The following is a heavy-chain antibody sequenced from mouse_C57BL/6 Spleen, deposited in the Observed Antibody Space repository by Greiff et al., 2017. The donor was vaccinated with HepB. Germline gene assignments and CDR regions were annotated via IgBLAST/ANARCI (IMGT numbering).Heavy chain of an antibody. CDR3: TRDSYDYDYAMDY. V-gene: IGHV5-9-1*02. CDR2: ISSGGDYI. D-gene: IGHD2-4*01. J-gene: IGHJ4*01. CDR1: GFTFSSYA. Sequence: EVMLVESGEGLVKPGGSLKLSCAASGFTFSSYAMSWVRQTPEKRLEWVAYISSGGDYIYYADTVKGRFTISRDNARNTLYLQMSSLKSEDTAMYYCTRDSYDYDYAMDYWGQGTSVTVSS.